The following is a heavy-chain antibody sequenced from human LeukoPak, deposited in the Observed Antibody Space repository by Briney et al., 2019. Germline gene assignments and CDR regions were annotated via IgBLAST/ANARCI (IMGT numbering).Heavy chain of an antibody. V-gene: IGHV5-51*01. Sequence: GESLKISCKGSGYSFTSYWIAWVRQMPGKGLELMGIIYPADSDTRYSPSFQGQVTISADKSISTAYLQWSSLKASDTAMYYCARPAGYCSGGSCYPGYWGQGTLVTVSS. CDR3: ARPAGYCSGGSCYPGY. CDR1: GYSFTSYW. J-gene: IGHJ4*02. D-gene: IGHD2-15*01. CDR2: IYPADSDT.